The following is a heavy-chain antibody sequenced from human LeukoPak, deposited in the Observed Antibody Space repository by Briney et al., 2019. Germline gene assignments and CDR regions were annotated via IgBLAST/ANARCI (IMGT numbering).Heavy chain of an antibody. J-gene: IGHJ2*01. Sequence: GGSLRLSCVGSGFSFSSYGMNWVRQAPGKGLEWVSYISSSSSTIYYAGSVKGRFTISRDNAKNSLYLQMNSLRAEDTAVYYCARARYCSSTSCFDDWYFDLWGRGTLVTVSS. CDR3: ARARYCSSTSCFDDWYFDL. D-gene: IGHD2-2*01. V-gene: IGHV3-48*01. CDR2: ISSSSSTI. CDR1: GFSFSSYG.